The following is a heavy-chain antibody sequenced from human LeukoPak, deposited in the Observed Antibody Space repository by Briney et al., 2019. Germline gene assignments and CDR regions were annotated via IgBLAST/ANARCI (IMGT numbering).Heavy chain of an antibody. V-gene: IGHV4-30-4*01. D-gene: IGHD2-2*01. CDR3: ARGGYCSSTSCLPALWFDP. J-gene: IGHJ5*02. CDR1: GGSISSGDYY. Sequence: SETLSLTCTVSGGSISSGDYYWSWIRQPPGKGLEWIGYIYYSGSTYYNPSLKSRVTISVDTSKNQFSLKLSSVTAADTAVYYCARGGYCSSTSCLPALWFDPWGQGTLVTVSS. CDR2: IYYSGST.